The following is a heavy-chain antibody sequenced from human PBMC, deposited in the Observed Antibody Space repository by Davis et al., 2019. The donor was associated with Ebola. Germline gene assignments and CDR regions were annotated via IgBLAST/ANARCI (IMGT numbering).Heavy chain of an antibody. CDR2: IYYSGST. D-gene: IGHD1-26*01. V-gene: IGHV4-59*08. CDR1: GGSISSYY. J-gene: IGHJ4*02. CDR3: TTTRGYSGSYHDY. Sequence: SETLSLTCTVSGGSISSYYWSWIRQPPGKGLEWIGYIYYSGSTNYNPSLKSRVTISVDTSKNLFSLELSSVIAADTAVYYCTTTRGYSGSYHDYWGQGTLVTVSS.